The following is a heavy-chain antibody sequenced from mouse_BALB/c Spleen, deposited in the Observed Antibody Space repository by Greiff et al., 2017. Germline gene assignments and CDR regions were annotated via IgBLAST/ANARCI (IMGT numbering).Heavy chain of an antibody. Sequence: ESGPGLVKPSQSLSLTCSVTGYSITSGYYWNWIRQFPGNKLEWMGYISYDGSNNYNPSLKNRISITRDTSKNQFFLKLNSVTTEDTATYYCARGPVRGRNYAMDYGGQGTSVTVSS. V-gene: IGHV3-6*02. CDR3: ARGPVRGRNYAMDY. CDR1: GYSITSGYY. J-gene: IGHJ4*01. D-gene: IGHD2-14*01. CDR2: ISYDGSN.